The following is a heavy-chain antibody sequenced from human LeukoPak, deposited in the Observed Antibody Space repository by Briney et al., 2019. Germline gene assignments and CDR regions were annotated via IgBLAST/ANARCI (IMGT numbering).Heavy chain of an antibody. J-gene: IGHJ6*02. CDR1: GGTFSSYA. Sequence: ASVTVSCKASGGTFSSYAISWVRQAPGQGLEWMGRIIPILGIANYAQKFQGRVTITADKSTSTAYMELSSLRSEDTAVYYCARDSTVSDGMDVWGQGTTVTVSS. CDR3: ARDSTVSDGMDV. CDR2: IIPILGIA. D-gene: IGHD4-17*01. V-gene: IGHV1-69*04.